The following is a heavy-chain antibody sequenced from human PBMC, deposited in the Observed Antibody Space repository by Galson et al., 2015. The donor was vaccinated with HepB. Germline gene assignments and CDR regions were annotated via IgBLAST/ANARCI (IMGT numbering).Heavy chain of an antibody. V-gene: IGHV3-7*03. CDR3: ARDPYSSGWYYYYGMDV. J-gene: IGHJ6*02. CDR2: IKQDGSEK. Sequence: SLRLSCAASGFTFSSYWMSWVRQAPGKGLEWVANIKQDGSEKYYVDSVKGRFTISRDNAKNSLYLQMNSLRAEDTAVYYCARDPYSSGWYYYYGMDVWGQGTTVTVSS. CDR1: GFTFSSYW. D-gene: IGHD6-19*01.